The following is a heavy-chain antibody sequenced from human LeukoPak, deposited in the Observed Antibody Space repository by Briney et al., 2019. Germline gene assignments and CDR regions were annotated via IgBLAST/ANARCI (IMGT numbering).Heavy chain of an antibody. J-gene: IGHJ4*02. CDR3: SVWFGELSH. CDR1: GYTFTDYN. D-gene: IGHD3-10*01. CDR2: INPNSGGT. Sequence: ASVKVSCRTSGYTFTDYNIHWVRQAPGQGLEWMGWINPNSGGTNYAQRFQSMVTMTRDTSISTAYMDLSSLKSDDTATYYCSVWFGELSHWGQGTLVTVSS. V-gene: IGHV1-2*02.